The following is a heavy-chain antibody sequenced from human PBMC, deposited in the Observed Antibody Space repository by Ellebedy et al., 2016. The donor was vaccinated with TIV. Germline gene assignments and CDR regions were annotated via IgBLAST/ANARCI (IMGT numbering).Heavy chain of an antibody. V-gene: IGHV1-18*01. Sequence: ASVKVSXXASGYTFTTYGITWVRQAPGQGLEWMGWIRPHNGNTNYAQKLQGRVTMTTDTSATTAYMELRSLRSDDTAVYYCARGGSYLNDYWGQGTLVIVSS. J-gene: IGHJ4*02. CDR1: GYTFTTYG. D-gene: IGHD1-26*01. CDR3: ARGGSYLNDY. CDR2: IRPHNGNT.